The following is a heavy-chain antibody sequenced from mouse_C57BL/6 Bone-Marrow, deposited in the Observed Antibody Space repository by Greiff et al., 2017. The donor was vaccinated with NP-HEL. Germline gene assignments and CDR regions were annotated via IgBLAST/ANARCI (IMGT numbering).Heavy chain of an antibody. V-gene: IGHV1-50*01. D-gene: IGHD1-1*01. Sequence: QVQLQQPGAELVKPGASVKLSCKASGYTFTSYWMQWVKQRPGQGLEWIGEIDPSDSYTNYNQKFKGKATLTVDKSSSSAYMQLSSLTSEDSSVYYSARGSSTGDYWGQGTSVTVSS. CDR1: GYTFTSYW. CDR3: ARGSSTGDY. CDR2: IDPSDSYT. J-gene: IGHJ4*01.